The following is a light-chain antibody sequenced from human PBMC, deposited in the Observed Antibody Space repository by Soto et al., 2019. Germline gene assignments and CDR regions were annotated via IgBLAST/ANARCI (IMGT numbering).Light chain of an antibody. CDR3: SSYTSSITLGV. V-gene: IGLV2-14*01. Sequence: QSVLTQPASVSGSPGQSITISCTGTSSDVGGYDYVSWYQQHPGKAPKLMIYDVSNRPSGVSNRFSGSKSGNTASLTISGLQDEDEADYYCSSYTSSITLGVFGSGTKLIVL. CDR2: DVS. CDR1: SSDVGGYDY. J-gene: IGLJ1*01.